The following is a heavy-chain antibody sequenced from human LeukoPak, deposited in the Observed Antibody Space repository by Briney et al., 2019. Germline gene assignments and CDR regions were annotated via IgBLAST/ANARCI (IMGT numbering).Heavy chain of an antibody. V-gene: IGHV4-30-2*01. D-gene: IGHD2-2*01. CDR2: IYHTGST. CDR1: GGSVNGATYY. J-gene: IGHJ5*02. Sequence: PSETLSLTCTVSGGSVNGATYYWSWIRQPLGKGLEWIGYIYHTGSTYYNPSLKSRVTISVDTSKNQFSLRLSSVTAADTAAYYCARLQYCSGTSCYWFDPWGQGTLVTVSS. CDR3: ARLQYCSGTSCYWFDP.